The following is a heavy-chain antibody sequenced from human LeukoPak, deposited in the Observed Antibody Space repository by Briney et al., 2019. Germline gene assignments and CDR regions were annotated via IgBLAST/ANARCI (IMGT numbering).Heavy chain of an antibody. CDR1: GYTFTDYY. CDR3: ATGERLVPAALWFDY. D-gene: IGHD2-2*01. V-gene: IGHV1-2*02. CDR2: INPKSGGR. J-gene: IGHJ4*02. Sequence: ASVKVSCKASGYTFTDYYMHWVRQAPGQGLEWMGWINPKSGGRSYAQRFQGRVTMTRDTSISTAYMELSRLRSDDTAVYYCATGERLVPAALWFDYWGQGTLVTVSS.